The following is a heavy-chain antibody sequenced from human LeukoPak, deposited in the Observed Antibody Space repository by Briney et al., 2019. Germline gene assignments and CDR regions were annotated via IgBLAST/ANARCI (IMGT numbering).Heavy chain of an antibody. CDR2: VSYDGVET. CDR3: AREGDGGNRDFDY. CDR1: GFTFRSCG. J-gene: IGHJ4*02. Sequence: PGGSLRLSCAASGFTFRSCGMHWVRQAPGKGLEWVAVVSYDGVETHYADSVKGRFTIARDNSKNTLSLQMNSLRAEDTAVYYCAREGDGGNRDFDYWGQGTLVTVSS. V-gene: IGHV3-30*03. D-gene: IGHD4-23*01.